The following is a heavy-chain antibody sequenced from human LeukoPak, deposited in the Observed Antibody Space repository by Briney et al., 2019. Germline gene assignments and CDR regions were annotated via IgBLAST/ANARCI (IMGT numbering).Heavy chain of an antibody. CDR1: GFTFDDYA. CDR2: IWYDGSNK. D-gene: IGHD6-13*01. Sequence: PGRSLRLSCAASGFTFDDYAMHWVSQAPGKGLEWVAVIWYDGSNKYYADSVKGRFTISRDNSKNTLYLQMNSLRAEDTAVYYCARDNSSSWFHYFDYWGQGTLVTVSS. V-gene: IGHV3-33*08. J-gene: IGHJ4*02. CDR3: ARDNSSSWFHYFDY.